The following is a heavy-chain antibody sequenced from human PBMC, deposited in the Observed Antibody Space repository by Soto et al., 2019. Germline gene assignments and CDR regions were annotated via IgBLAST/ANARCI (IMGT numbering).Heavy chain of an antibody. CDR1: GYSFTSYW. V-gene: IGHV5-51*01. CDR3: ARGGYCSSTSCPNPYYYGMDV. D-gene: IGHD2-2*01. J-gene: IGHJ6*02. Sequence: GESLKISCKGSGYSFTSYWIGWVRQMPGKGLEWMGIIYPGDSDTRYSPSFQGQVTISADKSIGTAYLQWSSLKASDTAMYYCARGGYCSSTSCPNPYYYGMDVWGQGTTVTVSS. CDR2: IYPGDSDT.